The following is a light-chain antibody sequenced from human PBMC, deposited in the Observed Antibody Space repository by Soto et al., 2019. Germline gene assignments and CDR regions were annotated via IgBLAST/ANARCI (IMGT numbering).Light chain of an antibody. CDR1: QSVTSD. CDR2: GAS. J-gene: IGKJ1*01. Sequence: EIVIPQSPATLSVSPGERATLSCGASQSVTSDLAWYQLKPGQAPRLLIYGASTRATGIPARFSGSGSGTDFTLTISSLQSEDFAVYYCQQYNNWPWTFGQGTKVDIK. V-gene: IGKV3-15*01. CDR3: QQYNNWPWT.